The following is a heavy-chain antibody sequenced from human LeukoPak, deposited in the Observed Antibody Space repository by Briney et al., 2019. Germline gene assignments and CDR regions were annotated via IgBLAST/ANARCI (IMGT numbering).Heavy chain of an antibody. CDR3: AREASGAYYDSSGYSEGDAFDI. V-gene: IGHV3-30*04. J-gene: IGHJ3*02. CDR2: ISYDGSNK. CDR1: GFTFSSYA. Sequence: PGGSLRLSCAASGFTFSSYAMHWVRQAPGKGLEWVAVISYDGSNKYYADSVKGRFTISRDNSKNTLYLQMNSLRAEDTAVYYCAREASGAYYDSSGYSEGDAFDIWGQGTMVTVSS. D-gene: IGHD3-22*01.